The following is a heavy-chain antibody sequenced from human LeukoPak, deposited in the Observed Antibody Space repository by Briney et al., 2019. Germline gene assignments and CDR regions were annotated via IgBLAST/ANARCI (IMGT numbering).Heavy chain of an antibody. Sequence: SVKVSCKASGGTFSSYAISWVRQARGQGLEWMGKIIPILGIANYAQKFQGRVTITADKSTSTAYMELSSLRSEDTAVYYCARTDSSWFDYYYGMDVWGQGTTVTVSS. CDR2: IIPILGIA. J-gene: IGHJ6*02. D-gene: IGHD6-13*01. V-gene: IGHV1-69*04. CDR1: GGTFSSYA. CDR3: ARTDSSWFDYYYGMDV.